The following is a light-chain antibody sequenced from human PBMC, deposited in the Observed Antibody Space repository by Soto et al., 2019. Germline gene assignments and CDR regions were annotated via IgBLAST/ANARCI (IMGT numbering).Light chain of an antibody. Sequence: QSALTQPPSASGTPGQRVTISCSGSSSNIGSNYVYWYQQLPGTAPKLLIYRNNQRPSGVPDRFSGSKSGTSASLAISGLRSEDEADYYCAAWDDSLSALYVFGTGTKVTLL. CDR2: RNN. CDR3: AAWDDSLSALYV. J-gene: IGLJ1*01. V-gene: IGLV1-47*01. CDR1: SSNIGSNY.